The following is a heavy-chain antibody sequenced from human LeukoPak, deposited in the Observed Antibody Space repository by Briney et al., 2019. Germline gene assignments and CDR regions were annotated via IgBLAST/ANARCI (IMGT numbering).Heavy chain of an antibody. CDR2: IIPIFGTA. J-gene: IGHJ6*03. Sequence: SVKVSCKASGGTFSSDAISWVRQAPGQGLEWMGGIIPIFGTANYVQKFQGRVTITTDESTSTAYMELSSLRSEDTAVYYCASSSSYPDYYYYYTDVWGKGTTVTVSS. CDR1: GGTFSSDA. CDR3: ASSSSYPDYYYYYTDV. D-gene: IGHD6-6*01. V-gene: IGHV1-69*05.